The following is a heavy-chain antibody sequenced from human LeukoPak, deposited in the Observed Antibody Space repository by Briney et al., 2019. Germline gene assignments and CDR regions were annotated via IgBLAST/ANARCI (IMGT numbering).Heavy chain of an antibody. Sequence: GGSLRLSCAASGFTFSSYGMHWVRQAPGKGLEWVSSISSSSSYIYYADSVKGRFTISRDNAKNSLYLQMNSLRAEDTAVYYCATFYYDRSGYYNEYFQHWGQGTLVTVSS. CDR3: ATFYYDRSGYYNEYFQH. CDR2: ISSSSSYI. V-gene: IGHV3-21*03. D-gene: IGHD3-22*01. CDR1: GFTFSSYG. J-gene: IGHJ1*01.